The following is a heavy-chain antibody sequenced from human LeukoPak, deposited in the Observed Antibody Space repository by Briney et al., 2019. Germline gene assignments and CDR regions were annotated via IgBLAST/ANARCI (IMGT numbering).Heavy chain of an antibody. D-gene: IGHD3-22*01. CDR3: AKEALGTGAGY. CDR2: IQYDESYK. CDR1: GFSFSTSG. V-gene: IGHV3-30*02. J-gene: IGHJ4*02. Sequence: GGSLRLSCAASGFSFSTSGMHWVREAPGKGLEWVAFIQYDESYKYYVDSVKGRFTISRDNSKNRLYLQMNSLRTEDTAVYYCAKEALGTGAGYWGQGTLVTVSS.